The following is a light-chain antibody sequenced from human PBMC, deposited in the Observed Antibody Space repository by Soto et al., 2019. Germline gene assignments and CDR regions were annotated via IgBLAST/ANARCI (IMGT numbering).Light chain of an antibody. CDR3: SPYAGGSYV. CDR2: GVN. V-gene: IGLV2-14*01. CDR1: SSEVGNYNY. Sequence: QPVLTQPASVSGSPGQAITISCTGTSSEVGNYNYVSWYQQYPGEAPKLIIFGVNYRPSGVSYRFSGSKSGNTAYLTISGLQAQDEADYHCSPYAGGSYVFGTGTKVTVL. J-gene: IGLJ1*01.